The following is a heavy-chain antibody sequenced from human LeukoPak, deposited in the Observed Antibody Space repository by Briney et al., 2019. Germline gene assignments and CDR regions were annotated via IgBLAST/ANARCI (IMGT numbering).Heavy chain of an antibody. CDR2: VYSTGST. CDR1: GGSISGYY. CDR3: ARSGTRSGGAFDI. V-gene: IGHV4-59*08. Sequence: SETLSLTCTVSGGSISGYYWSWIRQSPGKGLEWIAYVYSTGSTNYNPSLYSRVTISLDTSKNQFSLKLSSVTAADTAVYFCARSGTRSGGAFDIWGQGTMVTVSS. J-gene: IGHJ3*02. D-gene: IGHD4-23*01.